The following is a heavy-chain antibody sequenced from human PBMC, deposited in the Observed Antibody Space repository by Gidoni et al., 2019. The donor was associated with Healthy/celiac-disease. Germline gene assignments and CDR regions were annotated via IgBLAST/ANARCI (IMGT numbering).Heavy chain of an antibody. CDR1: GFTVSSNY. CDR3: ASTQTRDPNSYGSSFDI. D-gene: IGHD5-18*01. V-gene: IGHV3-53*01. J-gene: IGHJ3*02. Sequence: EVQLVESGGGLIQPGGSLRLSCAASGFTVSSNYMSWVRQAPGKGLEWVSVIYSGGSTYYADSVKGRFTISRDNSKNTLYLQMNSLRAEDTAVYYCASTQTRDPNSYGSSFDIWGQGTMVTVSS. CDR2: IYSGGST.